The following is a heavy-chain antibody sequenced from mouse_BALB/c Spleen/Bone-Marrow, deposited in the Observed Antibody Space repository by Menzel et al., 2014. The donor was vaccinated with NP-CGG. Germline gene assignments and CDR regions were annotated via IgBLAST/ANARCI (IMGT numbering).Heavy chain of an antibody. CDR1: GFTFTDYY. J-gene: IGHJ1*01. Sequence: EVMLVESGGGLVQPGGSLRLSCATSGFTFTDYYMTWVRQPSGKALEWLSFIRNEANGYTTEYSASVKGRFTISRDNSQSILSLQMNTLRPEDSATYYCARDNGSSPSYWFFNFWGAGTTVTVSS. CDR3: ARDNGSSPSYWFFNF. CDR2: IRNEANGYTT. V-gene: IGHV7-3*02. D-gene: IGHD1-1*01.